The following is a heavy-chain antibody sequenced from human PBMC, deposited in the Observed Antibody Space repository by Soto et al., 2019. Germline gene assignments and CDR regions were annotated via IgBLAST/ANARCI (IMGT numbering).Heavy chain of an antibody. V-gene: IGHV1-69*13. D-gene: IGHD5-12*01. CDR1: GGTFSSYA. J-gene: IGHJ4*02. Sequence: AASVKVSCKASGGTFSSYAISWVRQAPGQGLEWMGGIIPIFGTANYAQKFQGRVTITADESTSTAYMELSSLRSEDTAVYYCASRRGRDGYRNDYWGQGTLVTVSS. CDR3: ASRRGRDGYRNDY. CDR2: IIPIFGTA.